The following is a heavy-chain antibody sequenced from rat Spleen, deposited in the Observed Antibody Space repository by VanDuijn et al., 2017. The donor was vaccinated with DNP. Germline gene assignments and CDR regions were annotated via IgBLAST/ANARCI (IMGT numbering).Heavy chain of an antibody. Sequence: QVQLKESGPGLVQPSQTLSLTCTVAGFSLPSYNVHWVRPPPGKGLEWMGIIWNTGGTRYNSALKSRLSINRDTSKSQVLLKMNSLQTEDTAMYFCARSGNYGNYYTMDAWGQGTSVTVSS. J-gene: IGHJ4*01. CDR1: GFSLPSYN. CDR3: ARSGNYGNYYTMDA. D-gene: IGHD1-11*01. CDR2: IWNTGGT. V-gene: IGHV2-41*01.